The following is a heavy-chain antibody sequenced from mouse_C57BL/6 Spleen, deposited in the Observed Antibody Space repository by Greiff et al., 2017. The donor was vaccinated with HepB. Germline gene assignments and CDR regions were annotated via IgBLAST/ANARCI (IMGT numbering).Heavy chain of an antibody. CDR1: GYTFTDYY. D-gene: IGHD1-1*01. J-gene: IGHJ2*01. CDR2: IYPGSGNT. Sequence: VKLQESGAELVRPGASVKLSCKASGYTFTDYYINWVKQRPGQGLEWIARIYPGSGNTYYNEKFKGKATLTAEKSSSTAYMQLSSLTSEDSAVYFCARSGFITKYYFDYWGQGTTLTVSS. V-gene: IGHV1-76*01. CDR3: ARSGFITKYYFDY.